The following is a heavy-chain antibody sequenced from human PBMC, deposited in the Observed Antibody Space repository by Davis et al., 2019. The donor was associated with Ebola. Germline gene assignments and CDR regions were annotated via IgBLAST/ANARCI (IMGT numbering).Heavy chain of an antibody. D-gene: IGHD3-22*01. V-gene: IGHV1-2*04. Sequence: AASVKVSCKASGYTFTSYYMHWVRQAPGQGLEWMGWISAYNGNTNYAQKFQGWVTMTRDTSISTAYMELSRLRSDDTAVYYCAREVVTYNYYYYGMDVWGQGTTVTVSS. CDR3: AREVVTYNYYYYGMDV. CDR2: ISAYNGNT. CDR1: GYTFTSYY. J-gene: IGHJ6*02.